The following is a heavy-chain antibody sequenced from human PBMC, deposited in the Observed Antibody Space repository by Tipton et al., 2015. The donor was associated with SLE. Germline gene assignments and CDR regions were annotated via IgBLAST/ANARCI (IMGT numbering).Heavy chain of an antibody. Sequence: TLSLTCAVYGGSFSDYYWSWIRQPPGKGLEWIGEINHSGSTNYNPSLKSRVTISVDTSKNQFSLKLSSVTAADTAVYYCARGSSNLYYYYAINVWGHGTTVTVSS. CDR3: ARGSSNLYYYYAINV. V-gene: IGHV4-34*01. J-gene: IGHJ6*02. CDR1: GGSFSDYY. D-gene: IGHD2-2*01. CDR2: INHSGST.